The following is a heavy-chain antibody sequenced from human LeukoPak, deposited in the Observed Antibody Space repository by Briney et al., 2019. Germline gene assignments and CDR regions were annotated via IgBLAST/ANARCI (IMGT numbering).Heavy chain of an antibody. V-gene: IGHV4-31*03. CDR3: ARVPRGRILTGYYHGPFDY. D-gene: IGHD3-9*01. Sequence: SETLSLTCTVSGGSISSGGYYWSWIRQHPGKGLEWIGYIYYSGSTYYNPSLKSRATISVDTSKNQFSLKLSSVTAADTAVYYCARVPRGRILTGYYHGPFDYWGQGTLVTVSS. J-gene: IGHJ4*02. CDR2: IYYSGST. CDR1: GGSISSGGYY.